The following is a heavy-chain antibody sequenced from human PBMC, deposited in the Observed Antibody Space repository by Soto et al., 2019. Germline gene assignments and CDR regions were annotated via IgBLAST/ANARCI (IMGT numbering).Heavy chain of an antibody. V-gene: IGHV3-23*01. CDR2: ISGSGGST. D-gene: IGHD2-2*01. CDR3: VSYCRRTTCDSYYYGL. Sequence: SWVIKDTRKGLEWVSAISGSGGSTYYADSVKGRFTISRDNSKNTLYLQMNSLRAEDTAVYYCVSYCRRTTCDSYYYGL. J-gene: IGHJ6*01.